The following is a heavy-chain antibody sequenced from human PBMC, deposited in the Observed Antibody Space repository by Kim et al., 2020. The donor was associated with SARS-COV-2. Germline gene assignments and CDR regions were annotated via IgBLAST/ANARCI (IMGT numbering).Heavy chain of an antibody. CDR3: AGLNWFDP. CDR2: TGNP. J-gene: IGHJ5*02. Sequence: TGNPTYAQGFTGRFVFSLDTSVSTAYLQISSLKAEDTAVYYCAGLNWFDPWGQGTLVTVSS. V-gene: IGHV7-4-1*02. D-gene: IGHD6-25*01.